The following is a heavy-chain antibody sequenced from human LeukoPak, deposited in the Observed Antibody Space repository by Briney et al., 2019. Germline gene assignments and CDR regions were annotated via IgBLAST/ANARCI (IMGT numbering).Heavy chain of an antibody. CDR2: ISGSGGST. CDR1: GFTFSSYA. CDR3: AKELRPDYYGSGSYQGSLDY. V-gene: IGHV3-23*01. Sequence: GGSLRLSCAASGFTFSSYAMSWVRQAPGKGLEWVSAISGSGGSTYYADSVKGRFTISRDNSKNTLYLQMNSLRAEDTAVYYCAKELRPDYYGSGSYQGSLDYWGQGTLVTVSS. J-gene: IGHJ4*02. D-gene: IGHD3-10*01.